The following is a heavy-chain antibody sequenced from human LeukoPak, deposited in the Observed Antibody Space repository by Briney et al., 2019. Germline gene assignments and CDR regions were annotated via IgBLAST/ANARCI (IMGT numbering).Heavy chain of an antibody. CDR3: AKDNGGYVVFDS. CDR1: GFTFGSYA. CDR2: ITSRSTIT. V-gene: IGHV3-23*01. D-gene: IGHD2-8*01. Sequence: GGSLRLSCAASGFTFGSYAMTWVRQAPGKGLDWVSTITSRSTITYYADSVKGRFTISRDNSKNTLYLQMDSLRAEDTAVYYCAKDNGGYVVFDSWGQGALVTASS. J-gene: IGHJ4*02.